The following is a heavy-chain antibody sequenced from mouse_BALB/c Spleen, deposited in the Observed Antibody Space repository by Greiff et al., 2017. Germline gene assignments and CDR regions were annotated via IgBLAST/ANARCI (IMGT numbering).Heavy chain of an antibody. V-gene: IGHV5-6*01. CDR3: ARQENWVAWFAY. J-gene: IGHJ3*01. D-gene: IGHD4-1*01. CDR1: GFTFSSYG. Sequence: EVKLMESGGDLVKPGGSLKLSCAASGFTFSSYGMSWVRQTPDKRLEWVATISSGGSYTYYPDSVKGRFTISRDNAKNTLYLQMSSLKSEDTAMYYCARQENWVAWFAYWGQGTLVTVSA. CDR2: ISSGGSYT.